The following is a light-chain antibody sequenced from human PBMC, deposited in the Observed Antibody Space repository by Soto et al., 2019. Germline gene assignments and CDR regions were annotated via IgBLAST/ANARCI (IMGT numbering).Light chain of an antibody. V-gene: IGKV1-5*03. Sequence: PATLSGSVGDRVTITCRASQTISSWLAWYQQKPGKAPKLLIYKASTLKSGVPSRFSGSGSGTEFTLTISSLQPDDFATYYCQQHNSYPLTFGQGTRLEIK. CDR1: QTISSW. J-gene: IGKJ5*01. CDR3: QQHNSYPLT. CDR2: KAS.